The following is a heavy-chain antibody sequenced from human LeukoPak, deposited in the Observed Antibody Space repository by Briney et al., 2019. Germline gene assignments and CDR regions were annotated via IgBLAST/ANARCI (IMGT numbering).Heavy chain of an antibody. CDR2: ISYDRSNK. J-gene: IGHJ3*02. D-gene: IGHD1-1*01. Sequence: GRSLRLSCAASGFPFSTYAMHWVRQAPGKGLEWVAVISYDRSNKYYADSVTGRFTISRDNSKNTLYLQMNSLRAEDTALYYCARGSGTLDAFDICGQGTMVTVSS. CDR1: GFPFSTYA. CDR3: ARGSGTLDAFDI. V-gene: IGHV3-30*04.